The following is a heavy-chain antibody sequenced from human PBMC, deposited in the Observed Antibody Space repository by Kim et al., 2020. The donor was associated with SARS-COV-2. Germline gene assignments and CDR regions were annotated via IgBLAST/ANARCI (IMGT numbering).Heavy chain of an antibody. CDR1: GGSFSGYY. V-gene: IGHV4-34*01. CDR2: INHSGST. Sequence: SETLSLTCAVYGGSFSGYYWSWIRQPPGKGLEWIGEINHSGSTNYNPSLKSRVTISVDTSKNQFSLKLSSVTAADTAVYYCARKPRQWRAKKDGEFDYWGQGTLVTVSS. D-gene: IGHD6-19*01. CDR3: ARKPRQWRAKKDGEFDY. J-gene: IGHJ4*02.